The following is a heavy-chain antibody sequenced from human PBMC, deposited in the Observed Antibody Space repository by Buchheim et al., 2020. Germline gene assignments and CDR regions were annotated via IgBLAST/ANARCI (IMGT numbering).Heavy chain of an antibody. V-gene: IGHV4-34*01. D-gene: IGHD3-3*01. J-gene: IGHJ4*02. CDR3: ARVGGLRFLEWLFHYFDY. CDR1: GGSFSGYY. Sequence: QVQLQQWGAGLLKPSETLSLTCAVYGGSFSGYYWSWIRQPPGKGLEWIGEINHSGSTNYNPSLKSRVTISVDTSKNQFSPKLSSVTAADTAVYYCARVGGLRFLEWLFHYFDYWGQGTL. CDR2: INHSGST.